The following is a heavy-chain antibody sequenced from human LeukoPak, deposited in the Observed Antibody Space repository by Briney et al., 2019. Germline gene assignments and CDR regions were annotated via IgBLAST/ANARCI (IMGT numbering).Heavy chain of an antibody. Sequence: GGSLRLSCAVSGSTFSSYAMSWVRQAPGKGLEWISGVSGSGGSTYYADSAKGRFTISRDNSKNTLYLQMNSLRAEDTAVYYCAKGSGNFLFGSDYWGQGTLVTVSS. CDR1: GSTFSSYA. D-gene: IGHD3-10*01. J-gene: IGHJ4*02. CDR3: AKGSGNFLFGSDY. V-gene: IGHV3-23*01. CDR2: VSGSGGST.